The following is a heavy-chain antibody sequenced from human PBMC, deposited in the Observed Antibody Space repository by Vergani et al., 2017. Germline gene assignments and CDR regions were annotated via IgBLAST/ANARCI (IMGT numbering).Heavy chain of an antibody. CDR1: GFTFSSYG. Sequence: QVQLVESGGGVVQPGRSLRLSCAASGFTFSSYGMHWVRQAPGKGLEWVAVISYDGSNKYYADSVKGRFTISRDNSKNTLYLQMISLRAEDTAVYYCAKDRGFWSGLPDYWGQGTLVTVSS. CDR2: ISYDGSNK. V-gene: IGHV3-30*18. CDR3: AKDRGFWSGLPDY. J-gene: IGHJ4*02. D-gene: IGHD3-3*01.